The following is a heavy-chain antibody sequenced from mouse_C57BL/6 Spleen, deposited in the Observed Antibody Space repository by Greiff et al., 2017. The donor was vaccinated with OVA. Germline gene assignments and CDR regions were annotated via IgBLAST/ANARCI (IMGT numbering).Heavy chain of an antibody. CDR2: ISSGGDYI. CDR3: TRDRRYDYDGYYFDY. Sequence: EVKVVESGEGLVKPGGSLKLSCAASGFTFSSYAMSWVRQTPEKRLEWVAYISSGGDYIYYADTVKGRFTISRDNARNTLYLQMSSLKSEDTAMYYCTRDRRYDYDGYYFDYWGQGTTLTVSS. CDR1: GFTFSSYA. J-gene: IGHJ2*01. D-gene: IGHD2-4*01. V-gene: IGHV5-9-1*02.